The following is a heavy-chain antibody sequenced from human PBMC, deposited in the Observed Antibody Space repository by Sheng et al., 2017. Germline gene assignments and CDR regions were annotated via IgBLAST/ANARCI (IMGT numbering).Heavy chain of an antibody. Sequence: QVQLQESGPGLVKPSETLSLTCTVSGGSISSYYWSWIRQPAGKGLEWIGRIYTSGSTNYNPSLKSRVTMSVDTSKNQFSLKLSSVTAADTAVYYCARSRYYDYIWGISRSSPFDYWGQGTLVTVSS. CDR2: IYTSGST. J-gene: IGHJ4*02. CDR3: ARSRYYDYIWGISRSSPFDY. V-gene: IGHV4-4*07. CDR1: GGSISSYY. D-gene: IGHD3-16*01.